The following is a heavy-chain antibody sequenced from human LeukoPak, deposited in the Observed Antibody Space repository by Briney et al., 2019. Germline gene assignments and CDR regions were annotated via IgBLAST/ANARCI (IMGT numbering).Heavy chain of an antibody. CDR1: GFSFSSYG. Sequence: PGGSLRLSCAASGFSFSSYGMHWVRQAPGKGLEWVALIWYEGSNKSCADSVKGRFTISRDNSKNTPYLQMNSLRADDTAMYYYARDEVGATTGDRHFEYWGQGTLVTVSS. J-gene: IGHJ4*02. V-gene: IGHV3-33*01. CDR3: ARDEVGATTGDRHFEY. D-gene: IGHD1-26*01. CDR2: IWYEGSNK.